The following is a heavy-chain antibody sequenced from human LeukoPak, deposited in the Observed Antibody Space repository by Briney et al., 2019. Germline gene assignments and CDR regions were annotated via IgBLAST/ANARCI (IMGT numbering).Heavy chain of an antibody. J-gene: IGHJ4*01. CDR1: GFTFSTYA. CDR2: ISRSANST. V-gene: IGHV3-23*01. D-gene: IGHD1-14*01. Sequence: PGGSLRLSCAATGFTFSTYAMSWVRQAPGKGLEWVSGISRSANSTNYADSVKGRFTISRDNSKNTLYLQMNSLRVEDTAVYYCAKRTITPEIWGHRTLVTASS. CDR3: AKRTITPEI.